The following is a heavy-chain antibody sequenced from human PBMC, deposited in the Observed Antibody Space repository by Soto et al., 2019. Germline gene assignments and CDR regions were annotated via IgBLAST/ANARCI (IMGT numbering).Heavy chain of an antibody. CDR1: GGSTSSDNY. J-gene: IGHJ4*02. CDR2: IYYSGNT. CDR3: AREGGESSDGLYYFDS. V-gene: IGHV4-30-4*01. Sequence: SETLSLTCTASGGSTSSDNYWSWIRQPPGKGLELIGHIYYSGNTDYNPSLKSRLAISIDTSKNQFSLKLSSVTAADTAVYFCAREGGESSDGLYYFDSWGQGSLVTVS. D-gene: IGHD3-16*01.